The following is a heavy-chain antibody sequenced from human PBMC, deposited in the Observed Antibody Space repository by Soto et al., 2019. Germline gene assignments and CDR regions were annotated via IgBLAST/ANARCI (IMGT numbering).Heavy chain of an antibody. CDR3: ARQGSY. CDR2: IYFNGKT. V-gene: IGHV4-39*01. J-gene: IGHJ4*02. CDR1: GVSISDTSYY. Sequence: HLQLQESGPGLVKPSETLSLTCNVSGVSISDTSYYWGWIRQPPGKGLEWIGTIYFNGKTFYNPSLTSRLTISVDTSKNQISLRLTSVTAADTAVYYCARQGSYWGQGTLVAVSS.